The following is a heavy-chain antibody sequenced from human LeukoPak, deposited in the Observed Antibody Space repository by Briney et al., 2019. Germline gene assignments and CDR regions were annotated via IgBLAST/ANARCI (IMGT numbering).Heavy chain of an antibody. Sequence: SPTLSLTCAISGDSVSSYSVAWNWLRQSPSRGLEWLGRTYYRSKWYNDYAVSVKSRITINPDTSKNQCSLQLNSVTPEDTAVYYCARDGTMRSGPAFDIWGQGTMVTVSS. J-gene: IGHJ3*02. D-gene: IGHD3-3*01. V-gene: IGHV6-1*01. CDR3: ARDGTMRSGPAFDI. CDR1: GDSVSSYSVA. CDR2: TYYRSKWYN.